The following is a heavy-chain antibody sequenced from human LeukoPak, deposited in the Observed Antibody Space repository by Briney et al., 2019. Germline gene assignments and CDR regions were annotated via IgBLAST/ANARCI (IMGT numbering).Heavy chain of an antibody. CDR1: GSRSASYG. J-gene: IGHJ4*02. CDR3: ARGLSGSSPYFDY. Sequence: GGSLKSPCVALGSRSASYGCHGVGRPQAKGLEGGAVISFDGSHKYYADSVKGRFTISRDNAKNSLYLQMNSLRAEDTAVYYCARGLSGSSPYFDYWGQGTLVTVSS. V-gene: IGHV3-30*03. D-gene: IGHD1-26*01. CDR2: ISFDGSHK.